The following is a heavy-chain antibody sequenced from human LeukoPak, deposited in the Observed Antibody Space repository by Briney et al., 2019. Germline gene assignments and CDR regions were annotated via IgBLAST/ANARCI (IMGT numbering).Heavy chain of an antibody. CDR1: GITLSGYS. J-gene: IGHJ4*02. Sequence: GGSLRLSCVVSGITLSGYSMIWVRQAPGKGLEWLSFMTTSGNTIFYAESVKDRFTISRDNAKKSLYLQMNSLRDEDTAVYYCARVGGATAVTMYFEYWGQGTLVTVP. D-gene: IGHD1-26*01. CDR2: MTTSGNTI. V-gene: IGHV3-48*02. CDR3: ARVGGATAVTMYFEY.